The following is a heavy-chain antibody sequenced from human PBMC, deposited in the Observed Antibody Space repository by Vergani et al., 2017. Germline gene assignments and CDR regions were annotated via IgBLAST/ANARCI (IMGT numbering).Heavy chain of an antibody. V-gene: IGHV4-39*01. Sequence: QLQLQESGPGLVKPSETLSLTCTVSGGSISSSSYYWGWIRQPPGKGLEWIGSIYYSGSTYYNPSLKSRVTISVDTSKNQFSLKLSSVTAADTAVYYCARHSGSIRSALDIWGQGTMVTVSS. CDR1: GGSISSSSYY. CDR2: IYYSGST. CDR3: ARHSGSIRSALDI. D-gene: IGHD1-26*01. J-gene: IGHJ3*02.